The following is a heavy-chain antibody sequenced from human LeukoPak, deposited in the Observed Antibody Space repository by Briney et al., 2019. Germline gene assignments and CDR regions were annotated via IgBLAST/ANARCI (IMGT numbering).Heavy chain of an antibody. D-gene: IGHD6-13*01. V-gene: IGHV1-2*02. J-gene: IGHJ2*01. CDR1: GYY. CDR2: INPNSGGT. Sequence: ASVKVSCKASGYYMHWVRQAPGQGLEWMGWINPNSGGTKYAQKSQGRVTMTRDTSISTAYMELSRLRSDDTAVYYCARGKSATAPDSNWYLDLWGRGTLVTVSS. CDR3: ARGKSATAPDSNWYLDL.